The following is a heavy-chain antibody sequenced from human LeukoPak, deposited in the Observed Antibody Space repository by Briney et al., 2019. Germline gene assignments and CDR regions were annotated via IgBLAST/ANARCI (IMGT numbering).Heavy chain of an antibody. CDR3: ARDRGTRGSSWFDY. CDR2: ISSSGSDL. CDR1: GFTFSSYS. J-gene: IGHJ4*02. V-gene: IGHV3-21*06. Sequence: AGGSLRLSYAASGFTFSSYSMNWVRQAPGKGLEWVSCISSSGSDLYYADSVKGRFTISRDSAKNLLYLQMNSLRADDTAVYYCARDRGTRGSSWFDYWGQGTLVTVSS. D-gene: IGHD6-13*01.